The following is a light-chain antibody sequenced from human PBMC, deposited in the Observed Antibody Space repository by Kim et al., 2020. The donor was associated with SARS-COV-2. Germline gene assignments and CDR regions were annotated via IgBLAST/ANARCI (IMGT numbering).Light chain of an antibody. CDR2: SND. CDR1: ISNIGSNV. Sequence: GQRVTISCSGSISNIGSNVVNWYQQLPGTAPKLLMYSNDYRPSGVPDRFSGSKSGTSASLAISGLQSEDEADYYCAAWDDSLKGSVFGGVTQLTVL. J-gene: IGLJ3*02. V-gene: IGLV1-44*01. CDR3: AAWDDSLKGSV.